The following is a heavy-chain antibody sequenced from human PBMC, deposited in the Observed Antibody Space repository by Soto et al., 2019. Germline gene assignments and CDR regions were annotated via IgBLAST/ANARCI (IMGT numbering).Heavy chain of an antibody. J-gene: IGHJ4*02. CDR2: ISYDGSIN. Sequence: QVQLVESGGGVVQPGGSLRLACAASGFSLSTYAMHWVRQAPGKGLEGVSLISYDGSINYYADSMKGRFTISRDDSKNTLYLQMNSLRPEDTAVYHCATNLYSRSSLWYTGYWGQGTLVTVSS. D-gene: IGHD2-2*01. CDR1: GFSLSTYA. CDR3: ATNLYSRSSLWYTGY. V-gene: IGHV3-30-3*01.